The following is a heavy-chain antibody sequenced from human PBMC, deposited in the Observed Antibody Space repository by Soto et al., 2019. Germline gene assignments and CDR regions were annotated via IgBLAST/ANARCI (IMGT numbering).Heavy chain of an antibody. V-gene: IGHV3-48*02. CDR2: ISSSSSAI. CDR3: ASDRSLGSNWYYYLES. D-gene: IGHD3-16*01. J-gene: IGHJ4*02. Sequence: PGWSLRLSCAASGFTFSTYAMNWVRQFPGRGLEWVSYISSSSSAIDYADSVKGRFTVSRDNAKNSLYLQMNSLRDEDTAVYYCASDRSLGSNWYYYLESWGQGTLVTVSS. CDR1: GFTFSTYA.